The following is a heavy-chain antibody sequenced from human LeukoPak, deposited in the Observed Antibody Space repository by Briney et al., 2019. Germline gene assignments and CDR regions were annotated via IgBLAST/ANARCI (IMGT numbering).Heavy chain of an antibody. V-gene: IGHV1-69*05. Sequence: ASVKVSCKASGGTFSSYAISWVRQAPGQGLEWMGGIIPIFGTANYAQKLQGRVTMTTDTSTSTAYMELRSLRSDDTAVYYCAREEDGDLRFGYWGQGTLVTVSS. CDR2: IIPIFGTA. CDR1: GGTFSSYA. J-gene: IGHJ4*02. CDR3: AREEDGDLRFGY. D-gene: IGHD4-17*01.